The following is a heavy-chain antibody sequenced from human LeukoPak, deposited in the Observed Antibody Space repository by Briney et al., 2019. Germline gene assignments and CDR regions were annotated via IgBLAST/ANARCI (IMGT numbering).Heavy chain of an antibody. CDR3: ARDEYGRLDP. Sequence: SETLSLTCTVSGGSISSGGYYWSWIRQHPGKGLEWIGYIYYSGSTYYNPSLKSRVTISVDTSKNQFSLKLSSVTAADTAVYYCARDEYGRLDPWGQGTLVTVSS. J-gene: IGHJ5*02. CDR2: IYYSGST. V-gene: IGHV4-31*03. CDR1: GGSISSGGYY. D-gene: IGHD3-10*01.